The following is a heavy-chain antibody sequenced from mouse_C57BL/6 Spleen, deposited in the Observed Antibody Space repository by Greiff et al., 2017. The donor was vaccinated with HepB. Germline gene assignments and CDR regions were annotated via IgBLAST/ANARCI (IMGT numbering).Heavy chain of an antibody. V-gene: IGHV1-82*01. CDR3: AGGLYPAMDY. D-gene: IGHD2-12*01. Sequence: QVQLQQSGPELVKPGASVKISCKASDYAFSSSWMNWVKQRPGKGLEWIGRIYPGDGDTNYNGKFKGKATLTADKSSSTAYMQLSSLASEDSAVYFCAGGLYPAMDYWGQGTSVSVSS. J-gene: IGHJ4*01. CDR2: IYPGDGDT. CDR1: DYAFSSSW.